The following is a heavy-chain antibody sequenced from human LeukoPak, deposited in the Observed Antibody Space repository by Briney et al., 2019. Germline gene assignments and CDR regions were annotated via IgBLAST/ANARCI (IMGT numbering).Heavy chain of an antibody. J-gene: IGHJ6*02. Sequence: ASVTDSLMASVYTFPNHFIHWVRQAPGQGLAWMGLINPSDGSTSDAQKFQGRVTMSRDTSTSTVYMELSSLRSEDTAVYYCARGVLLWFGELFSYYYGMDVGGQGTTVAVSS. D-gene: IGHD3-10*01. V-gene: IGHV1-46*03. CDR2: INPSDGST. CDR1: VYTFPNHF. CDR3: ARGVLLWFGELFSYYYGMDV.